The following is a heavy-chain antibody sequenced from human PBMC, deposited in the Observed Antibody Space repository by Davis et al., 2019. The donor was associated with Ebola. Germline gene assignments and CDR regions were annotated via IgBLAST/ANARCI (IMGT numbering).Heavy chain of an antibody. CDR1: GFTFSDFS. J-gene: IGHJ5*02. CDR3: VRDYIFAFDL. D-gene: IGHD4-11*01. Sequence: GESLKISCAASGFTFSDFSMNWVRQAPSKALEWISFITSGSNAIHYADSVKGRFTVSRDNVKNSLFLEMSSLRDEDSAVYYCVRDYIFAFDLWGQGARVTVSS. V-gene: IGHV3-48*02. CDR2: ITSGSNAI.